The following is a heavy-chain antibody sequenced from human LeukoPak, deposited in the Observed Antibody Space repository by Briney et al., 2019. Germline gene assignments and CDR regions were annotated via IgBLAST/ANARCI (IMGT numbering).Heavy chain of an antibody. CDR2: ISYDGSDK. Sequence: GGSLRLSCAASGFIFTTYTMHWVRQAPGKGLEWVAVISYDGSDKYYADSVKGRFTITRDNSKSTLYLQMNSLRPEDTAVYYCARGGYCGGDCYSTWYFDLWGRGTLVTVSS. D-gene: IGHD2-21*02. V-gene: IGHV3-30-3*01. CDR1: GFIFTTYT. CDR3: ARGGYCGGDCYSTWYFDL. J-gene: IGHJ2*01.